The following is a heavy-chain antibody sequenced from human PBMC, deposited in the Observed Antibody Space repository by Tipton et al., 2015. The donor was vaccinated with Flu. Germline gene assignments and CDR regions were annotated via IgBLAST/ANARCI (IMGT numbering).Heavy chain of an antibody. J-gene: IGHJ4*02. Sequence: TLSLTCTVSGGSISSYYWSWIRQPPGKGLEWIGYIYYSGSTNYNPSLKSRVTISVDTPKNQFSLKLSSVTAADTAVYYCARVDYYDSSGYYPFDYWGQGTLVTVSS. D-gene: IGHD3-22*01. CDR2: IYYSGST. CDR3: ARVDYYDSSGYYPFDY. CDR1: GGSISSYY. V-gene: IGHV4-59*01.